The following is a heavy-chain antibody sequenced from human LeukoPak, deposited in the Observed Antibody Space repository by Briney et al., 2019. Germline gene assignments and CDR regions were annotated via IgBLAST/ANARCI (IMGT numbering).Heavy chain of an antibody. CDR2: IIPIFGIA. D-gene: IGHD1-7*01. V-gene: IGHV1-69*04. CDR1: GGTFSSYA. CDR3: ARSMGITGTTGYFQH. Sequence: ASAKVSCKASGGTFSSYAISWVRQAPGQGLEWMGRIIPIFGIANYAQKFQGRVTITADKSTSTAYMELSSLRSEDTAVYYCARSMGITGTTGYFQHWGQGTLVTVSS. J-gene: IGHJ1*01.